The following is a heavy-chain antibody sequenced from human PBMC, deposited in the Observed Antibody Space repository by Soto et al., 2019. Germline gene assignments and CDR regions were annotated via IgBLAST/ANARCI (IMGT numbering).Heavy chain of an antibody. Sequence: KSGGSLRLSCRGSGFTFGDYAMSWFRQAPGKGLEWVGFIRSKAYGGTTEYAASVKGRFTILRDDSESVAYLQMDSLKADDTAVYYCARVDCSSTSCYLIMEVWGEGNTVNVS. D-gene: IGHD2-2*01. V-gene: IGHV3-49*05. CDR2: IRSKAYGGTT. CDR3: ARVDCSSTSCYLIMEV. J-gene: IGHJ6*02. CDR1: GFTFGDYA.